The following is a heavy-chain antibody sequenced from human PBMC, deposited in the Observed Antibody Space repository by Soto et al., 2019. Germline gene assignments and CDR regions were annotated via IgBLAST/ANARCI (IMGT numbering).Heavy chain of an antibody. V-gene: IGHV3-66*01. CDR3: TRDRDFGGVIAADY. Sequence: GGSLRLSCAASGFTVSNSYMSWVRQAPGRGLQWVSLFYSDGRTYYADSVKGRFTISKDSSKNTLYLQMNNLRAEDTAVYYCTRDRDFGGVIAADYWGQGTLVTVSS. D-gene: IGHD3-16*02. CDR2: FYSDGRT. CDR1: GFTVSNSY. J-gene: IGHJ4*02.